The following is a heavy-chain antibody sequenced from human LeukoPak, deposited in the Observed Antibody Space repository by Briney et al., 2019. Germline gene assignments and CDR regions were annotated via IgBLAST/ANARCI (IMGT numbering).Heavy chain of an antibody. CDR1: GFTFSTFW. D-gene: IGHD5-18*01. Sequence: QPGGSLRLSCAASGFTFSTFWMSWVRQAPGKGLEWVAVIWYDGSNKYYADSVKGRFTISRDNSKNTLYLQMNSLRAEDTAVYYCAKSFTRTAMVTWFDPWGQGTLVTVSS. CDR3: AKSFTRTAMVTWFDP. V-gene: IGHV3-33*06. J-gene: IGHJ5*02. CDR2: IWYDGSNK.